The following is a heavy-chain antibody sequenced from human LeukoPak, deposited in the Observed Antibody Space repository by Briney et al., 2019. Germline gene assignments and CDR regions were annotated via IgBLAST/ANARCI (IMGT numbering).Heavy chain of an antibody. CDR3: AKLVAVAGRNY. Sequence: GGSLRLSCAASEFSVGSNYMTWVRQAPGKGLEWVSLIYSGGSTYYADSVKGRFTISRDNSKNTLYLQMNSLRAEDTAVYYCAKLVAVAGRNYWGQGTLVTVSS. CDR1: EFSVGSNY. V-gene: IGHV3-66*01. D-gene: IGHD6-19*01. J-gene: IGHJ4*02. CDR2: IYSGGST.